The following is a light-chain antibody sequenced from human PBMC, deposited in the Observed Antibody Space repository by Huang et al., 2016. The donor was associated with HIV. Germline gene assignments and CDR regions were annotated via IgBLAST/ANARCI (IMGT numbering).Light chain of an antibody. V-gene: IGKV1-39*01. CDR3: QQSYGSWT. Sequence: DIQMTQSPSSLSASVVDTVTITCLASPNNDSSLNWYQPKPGKAPKLLIYASSGFVMGVPSRFRGSGSGTYFTLTITSLQPEDFATYYCQQSYGSWTFGQGTKVEIK. CDR2: ASS. CDR1: PNNDSS. J-gene: IGKJ1*01.